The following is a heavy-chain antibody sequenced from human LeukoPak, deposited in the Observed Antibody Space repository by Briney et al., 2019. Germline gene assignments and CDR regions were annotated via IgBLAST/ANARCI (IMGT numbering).Heavy chain of an antibody. D-gene: IGHD3/OR15-3a*01. CDR1: GGTFSSYA. V-gene: IGHV1-69*05. J-gene: IGHJ3*02. Sequence: SVKVSCKASGGTFSSYAISWVRQAPGQGLEWMGGIIPIFGTANYAQKFQGRVTITTDESTSTAYMELSSLRSDDTAVYFCATSSGLTTHDAFDIWGQGTKVTVSS. CDR3: ATSSGLTTHDAFDI. CDR2: IIPIFGTA.